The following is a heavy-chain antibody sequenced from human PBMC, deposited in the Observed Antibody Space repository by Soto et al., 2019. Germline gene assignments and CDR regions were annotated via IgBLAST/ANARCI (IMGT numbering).Heavy chain of an antibody. D-gene: IGHD3-10*01. Sequence: VQLVESGGDLVQPGGSLRLSCAASGFTVSNNYMSWVRQAPGKGLEWVSLIYSSGGTYYADSVKGRFTISRDNSRNTLYLQMIGLRVEDTAVYYCARGPNRGYWGQGTLVTVSP. CDR2: IYSSGGT. V-gene: IGHV3-66*01. J-gene: IGHJ4*02. CDR1: GFTVSNNY. CDR3: ARGPNRGY.